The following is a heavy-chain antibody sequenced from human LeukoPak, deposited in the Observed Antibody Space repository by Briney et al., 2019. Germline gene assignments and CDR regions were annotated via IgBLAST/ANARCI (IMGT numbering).Heavy chain of an antibody. J-gene: IGHJ3*02. D-gene: IGHD6-13*01. CDR3: ARVISIAAAGFDASDI. V-gene: IGHV3-21*01. CDR2: ICSSSSYI. Sequence: GGSLRLSCAASGFTFSSYSMNWVRQAPGKRLEWVSCICSSSSYIYYADSVKGRFTISRDNAKNSLYLQMNSLRAEDTAVYYCARVISIAAAGFDASDIWGQGTMVTVSS. CDR1: GFTFSSYS.